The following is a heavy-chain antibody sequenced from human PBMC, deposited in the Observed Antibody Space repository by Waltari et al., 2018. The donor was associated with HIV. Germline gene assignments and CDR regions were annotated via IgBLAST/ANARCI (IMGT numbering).Heavy chain of an antibody. CDR1: GYTFTSYD. D-gene: IGHD3-22*01. CDR2: MNPNSGNT. J-gene: IGHJ6*02. V-gene: IGHV1-8*01. CDR3: ARAPGSSGYLKYYYYYYGMDV. Sequence: QVQLVQSGAEVKKPGASVKVSCKASGYTFTSYDINWVRQATGQGREWMGWMNPNSGNTGYAQQFQGRVTMTRNTSISTAYMELSSLRSEDTAVYYCARAPGSSGYLKYYYYYYGMDVWGQGTTVTVSS.